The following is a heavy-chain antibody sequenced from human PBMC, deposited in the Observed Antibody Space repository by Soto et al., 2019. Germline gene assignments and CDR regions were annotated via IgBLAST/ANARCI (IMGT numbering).Heavy chain of an antibody. J-gene: IGHJ5*02. CDR1: GFTFSDYY. CDR2: ISSSSSYT. D-gene: IGHD2-15*01. V-gene: IGHV3-11*06. Sequence: GGSLRLSCAASGFTFSDYYMSWIRQAPGKGLEWVSYISSSSSYTNYADSVKGRFTISRDNAKNSLYLQMNSLRAEDTAVYYCARDIVVVVAATVSHWFDPWGQGTLVTV. CDR3: ARDIVVVVAATVSHWFDP.